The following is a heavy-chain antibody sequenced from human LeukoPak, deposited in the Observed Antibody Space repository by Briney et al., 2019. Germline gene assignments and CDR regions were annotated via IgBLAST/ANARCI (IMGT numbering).Heavy chain of an antibody. Sequence: SETQSLTCAVSGGSISSSNWWNWVRQPLGKGLEWIGAIYHSGTTYYNPSLKNRLTFSVDTSNNQFSVRLRSVTAADTAIYYCGRYKSTLGPFDFWGQGTLVTVSS. CDR3: GRYKSTLGPFDF. CDR2: IYHSGTT. D-gene: IGHD2/OR15-2a*01. J-gene: IGHJ4*02. CDR1: GGSISSSNW. V-gene: IGHV4-4*02.